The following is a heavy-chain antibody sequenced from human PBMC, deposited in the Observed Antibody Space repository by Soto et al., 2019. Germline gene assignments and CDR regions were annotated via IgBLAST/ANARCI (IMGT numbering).Heavy chain of an antibody. D-gene: IGHD6-13*01. CDR3: AKDSAEGSSWFHDFDY. CDR1: GFTFSSYA. V-gene: IGHV3-23*01. CDR2: ISGSGGST. Sequence: GGSLRLSCAASGFTFSSYAMSWVRQAPGKGLEWVSAISGSGGSTYYADSVKGRFTISRDNSKNTLYLQMNSLRAEDTAVYYCAKDSAEGSSWFHDFDYWGQGTLVTVSS. J-gene: IGHJ4*02.